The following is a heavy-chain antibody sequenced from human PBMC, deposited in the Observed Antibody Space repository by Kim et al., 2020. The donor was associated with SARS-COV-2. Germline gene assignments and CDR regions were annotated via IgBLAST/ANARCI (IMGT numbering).Heavy chain of an antibody. CDR3: AKDGYYYDSSGFDS. CDR2: ISGNGHNT. V-gene: IGHV3-23*01. J-gene: IGHJ4*02. CDR1: GFTFSSYA. D-gene: IGHD3-22*01. Sequence: GGSLRLSCAASGFTFSSYAMTWVRQAPGKGLVWVSGISGNGHNTYYADSVKGRFTISRDNSQNTLYLQMNSLRVEDTAVYYCAKDGYYYDSSGFDSWGQGTLVTVSS.